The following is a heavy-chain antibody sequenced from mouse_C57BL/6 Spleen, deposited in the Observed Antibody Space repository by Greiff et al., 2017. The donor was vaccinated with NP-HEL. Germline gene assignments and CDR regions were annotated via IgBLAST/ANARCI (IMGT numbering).Heavy chain of an antibody. D-gene: IGHD2-2*01. CDR1: GFNIKDDY. CDR3: TKGGGYDGGFAY. Sequence: EVQLQQSGAELVRPGASVKLSCTASGFNIKDDYMHWVKQRPEQGLEWIGWIDPENGDTEYASKFQGKATITADTSSNTAYLQLSSLTSEDTAVYYCTKGGGYDGGFAYWGQGTLVTVSA. V-gene: IGHV14-4*01. CDR2: IDPENGDT. J-gene: IGHJ3*01.